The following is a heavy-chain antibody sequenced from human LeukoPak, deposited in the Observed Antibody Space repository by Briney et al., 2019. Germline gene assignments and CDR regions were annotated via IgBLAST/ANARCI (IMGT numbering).Heavy chain of an antibody. CDR2: ISWNSGSI. J-gene: IGHJ4*02. V-gene: IGHV3-9*01. CDR3: AKDILPGVAAAGHFDY. CDR1: GFVFSTNA. D-gene: IGHD6-13*01. Sequence: PGGSLRLSCAASGFVFSTNAMAWVRQAPGKGLEWVSGISWNSGSIGYADSEKGRFTISRDNAKNSLYLQMNSLRAEDTALYYCAKDILPGVAAAGHFDYWGQGTLVTVSS.